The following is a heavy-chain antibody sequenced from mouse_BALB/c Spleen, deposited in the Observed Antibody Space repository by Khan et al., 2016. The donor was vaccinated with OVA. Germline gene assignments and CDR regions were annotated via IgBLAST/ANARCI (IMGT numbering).Heavy chain of an antibody. V-gene: IGHV2-4-1*01. D-gene: IGHD1-2*01. CDR3: DRNGVFHYCGYGGMDY. CDR1: GFSLTNFG. J-gene: IGHJ4*01. CDR2: IWSGGGT. Sequence: QVQLQQSGPGLVQPSQNLSITCTVSGFSLTNFGVHWFRQSLRKSLEWLGVIWSGGGTAYNAAFITRLSITKDNSKSQIFFKMYSLQADDTATLYEDRNGVFHYCGYGGMDYWGQGTSVTVSS.